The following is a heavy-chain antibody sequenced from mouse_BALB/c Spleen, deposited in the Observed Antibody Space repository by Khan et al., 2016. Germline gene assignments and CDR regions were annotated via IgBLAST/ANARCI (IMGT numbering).Heavy chain of an antibody. CDR2: IVPSNGRS. Sequence: QVQLRQPGAELVKPGASVKLSCKASGYTFTSYCMHWVKQRPGQGLEGIGEIVPSNGRSNYNENFKNKATLTVDKSSSTAYMQLSSLTSEDSAVYYCARPYFYGSSYFAVWGAGTTVTVSS. V-gene: IGHV1S81*02. D-gene: IGHD1-1*01. J-gene: IGHJ1*01. CDR1: GYTFTSYC. CDR3: ARPYFYGSSYFAV.